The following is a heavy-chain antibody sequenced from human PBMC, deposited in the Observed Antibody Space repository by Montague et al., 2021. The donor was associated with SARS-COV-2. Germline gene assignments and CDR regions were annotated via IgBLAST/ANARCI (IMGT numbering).Heavy chain of an antibody. J-gene: IGHJ5*02. D-gene: IGHD3-10*01. Sequence: SETLSLTCTVSGGSISSSSYYWGWIRQPPGEGLEWIGSIYYSGSTYYNPSLKRRVTISVDTSKNQFSLKLSSVTAADTAVYYCARPLNLYYYGSGSYSSWFDPWGQGTLVTVSS. CDR2: IYYSGST. V-gene: IGHV4-39*01. CDR3: ARPLNLYYYGSGSYSSWFDP. CDR1: GGSISSSSYY.